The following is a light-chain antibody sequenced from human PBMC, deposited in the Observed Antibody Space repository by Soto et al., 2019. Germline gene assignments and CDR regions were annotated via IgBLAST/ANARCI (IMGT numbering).Light chain of an antibody. Sequence: DIQMTQSPSSVSASVGDRVTITCRASEGISNWLAWYQQKPGKAPKLLIYAASSLQTGVPSRFSGRGSGTDFTLTITSVQLEDFPTYFCQQADSFHVTFGQGTRLDI. J-gene: IGKJ5*01. V-gene: IGKV1-12*01. CDR2: AAS. CDR1: EGISNW. CDR3: QQADSFHVT.